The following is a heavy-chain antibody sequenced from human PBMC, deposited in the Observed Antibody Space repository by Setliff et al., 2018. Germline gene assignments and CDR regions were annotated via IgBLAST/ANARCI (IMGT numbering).Heavy chain of an antibody. CDR3: ARSSGPRVVLAADFDY. CDR1: GYTFKNYG. Sequence: ASVKVSCKASGYTFKNYGVSWVRQAPGQGLEWMGWIGTYDANTIYSQKFQGRVIMTTDTSTSTVYMDLRNLRSDDTAVYYCARSSGPRVVLAADFDYWGQGTLVTSPQ. J-gene: IGHJ4*02. CDR2: IGTYDANT. V-gene: IGHV1-18*01. D-gene: IGHD5-12*01.